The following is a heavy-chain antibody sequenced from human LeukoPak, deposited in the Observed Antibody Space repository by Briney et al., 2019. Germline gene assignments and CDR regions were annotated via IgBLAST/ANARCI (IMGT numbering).Heavy chain of an antibody. D-gene: IGHD4-23*01. CDR3: ARGTTVVTPTHFDY. CDR2: ISTSSSII. V-gene: IGHV3-48*01. J-gene: IGHJ4*02. Sequence: GGSLRLSCVASGFTFSSYSMNWVRQAPGKGLEWVSYISTSSSIIYFADSVQGRFTISRGNAKNSLYLQMNSLRAEDTTVYYCARGTTVVTPTHFDYWGQGTLVTVSS. CDR1: GFTFSSYS.